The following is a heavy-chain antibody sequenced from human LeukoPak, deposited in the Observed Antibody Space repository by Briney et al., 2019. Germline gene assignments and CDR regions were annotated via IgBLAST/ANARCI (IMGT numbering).Heavy chain of an antibody. J-gene: IGHJ4*02. CDR1: GFTFSSYS. Sequence: GGSLRLSCAASGFTFSSYSMNWVRQAPGKGLEWVSSISSSSSYIYCADSVKGRFTISRDNAKNSLYLQMNSLRAEDTAVYYCARGGYYYDSSGYYLHWGQGTLVTVSS. D-gene: IGHD3-22*01. CDR2: ISSSSSYI. CDR3: ARGGYYYDSSGYYLH. V-gene: IGHV3-21*01.